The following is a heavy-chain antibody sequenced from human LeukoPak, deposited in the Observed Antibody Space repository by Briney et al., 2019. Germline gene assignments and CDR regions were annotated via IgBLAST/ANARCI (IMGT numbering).Heavy chain of an antibody. CDR1: GYTFTSYD. Sequence: ASVKVSCKASGYTFTSYDINWVRQATGQGLEWMGWMNPNSGNTGYAQKFQGRVTMTRNTSISTAYMELSSLISEDTAVYYCARGKVGGSGSYYNEYNWFDPWGQGTLVTVSS. CDR3: ARGKVGGSGSYYNEYNWFDP. V-gene: IGHV1-8*01. CDR2: MNPNSGNT. J-gene: IGHJ5*02. D-gene: IGHD3-10*01.